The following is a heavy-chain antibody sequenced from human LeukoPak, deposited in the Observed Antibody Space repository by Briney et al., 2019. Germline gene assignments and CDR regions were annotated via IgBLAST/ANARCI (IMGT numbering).Heavy chain of an antibody. CDR1: GYSFTSHY. V-gene: IGHV1-2*02. D-gene: IGHD3-10*01. CDR3: ARNLWFGESTDAFDM. J-gene: IGHJ3*02. CDR2: INPKSGCT. Sequence: GASVKVSCKASGYSFTSHYRHWGRRAPGEGLEWMGWINPKSGCTNYAKKFLGRVAMTRGAYISTAYMEMSSRRTDDTAVYYCARNLWFGESTDAFDMWGQGTMVTVSS.